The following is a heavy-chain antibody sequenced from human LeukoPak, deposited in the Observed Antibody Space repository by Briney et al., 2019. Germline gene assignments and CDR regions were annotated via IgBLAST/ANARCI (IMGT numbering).Heavy chain of an antibody. V-gene: IGHV1-69*13. CDR3: ARDQGFSRVDFYGMDV. CDR2: IIPIFGTA. Sequence: ASVKVSCKASGGTFSSYAISWVRQAPGQGLEWMGGIIPIFGTANYAQKFQGRVTITVDESTSTAYMELSSLRSEDTAVYYCARDQGFSRVDFYGMDVWGKGTTVTVSS. D-gene: IGHD5-12*01. CDR1: GGTFSSYA. J-gene: IGHJ6*04.